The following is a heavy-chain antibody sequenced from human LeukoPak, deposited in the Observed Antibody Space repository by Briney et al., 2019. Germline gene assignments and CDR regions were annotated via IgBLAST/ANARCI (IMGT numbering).Heavy chain of an antibody. D-gene: IGHD3-22*01. CDR3: AREWDTSGRYFDS. CDR2: MYSGGST. CDR1: GLIVSTNY. Sequence: GGSLRLSCACSGLIVSTNYMSWVRQAPGKGLEWVSVMYSGGSTYYADSVKGRFTISRDNSKNTLYLQMNSLRVEDTAAYYCAREWDTSGRYFDSWGQGTLVTVSS. V-gene: IGHV3-53*01. J-gene: IGHJ4*02.